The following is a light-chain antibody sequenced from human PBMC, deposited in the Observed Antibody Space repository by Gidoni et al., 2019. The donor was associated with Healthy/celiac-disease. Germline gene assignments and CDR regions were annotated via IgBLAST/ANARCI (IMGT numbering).Light chain of an antibody. CDR3: QQRSNWPIT. CDR1: QSVSSY. Sequence: EIVLTQSPATLSLSPGERATLYCRASQSVSSYLAWYQQKPGQAPRLLIYDASNRATGIPARFSGSGSGTDFTLTISSLEPEDFAVYYCQQRSNWPITFXXXTRLEIK. J-gene: IGKJ5*01. V-gene: IGKV3-11*01. CDR2: DAS.